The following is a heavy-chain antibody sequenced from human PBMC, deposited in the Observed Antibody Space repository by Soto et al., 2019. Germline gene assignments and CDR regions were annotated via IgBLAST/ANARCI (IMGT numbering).Heavy chain of an antibody. J-gene: IGHJ4*02. D-gene: IGHD3-3*01. Sequence: SETLSLTCAVYGGSFSGYYWTWIRQPPGKGLEWIGEINHSGSSKYSPSLKSRVTISLDTSKNQFSLRLNSVTAADTAVYYCARGTLSIFGVVINALDYWGRGTLVTVSS. CDR1: GGSFSGYY. CDR2: INHSGSS. CDR3: ARGTLSIFGVVINALDY. V-gene: IGHV4-34*01.